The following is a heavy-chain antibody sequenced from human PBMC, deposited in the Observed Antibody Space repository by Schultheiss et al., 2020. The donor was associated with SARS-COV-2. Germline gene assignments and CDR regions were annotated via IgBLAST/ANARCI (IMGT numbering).Heavy chain of an antibody. V-gene: IGHV3-30*03. D-gene: IGHD5-24*01. J-gene: IGHJ4*02. CDR3: ARKGRDGYNYFDY. CDR1: GFTFSSNY. CDR2: ISYDGSNK. Sequence: GGSLRLSCAASGFTFSSNYMSWVRQAPGKGLEWVAVISYDGSNKYYADSVKGRFTISRDNSKNTLYLQMNSLRAEDTAVYYCARKGRDGYNYFDYWGQGTLVTVSS.